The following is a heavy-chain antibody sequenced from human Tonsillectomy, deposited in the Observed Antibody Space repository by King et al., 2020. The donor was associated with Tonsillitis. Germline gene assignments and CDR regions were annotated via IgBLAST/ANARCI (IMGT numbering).Heavy chain of an antibody. J-gene: IGHJ5*01. V-gene: IGHV3-11*01. D-gene: IGHD3-3*01. Sequence: VQLVESGGGLVKPGGSLRVSCAVSGFNFSDYYMSWIRQAPGKGLEWVSKISSSGSIIYYADSVKGRFTISRDNAKKSLYLQMNSLRAEDTAVYYCARDTYDFWSGYYFDSWGQGTLVTVSS. CDR2: ISSSGSII. CDR3: ARDTYDFWSGYYFDS. CDR1: GFNFSDYY.